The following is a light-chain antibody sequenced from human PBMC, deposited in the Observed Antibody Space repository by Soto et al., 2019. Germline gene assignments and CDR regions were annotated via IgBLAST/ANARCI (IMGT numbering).Light chain of an antibody. CDR2: GAS. J-gene: IGKJ1*01. Sequence: EIVLTQSPGTLSLSPGERATLSFRASQSVSSSYLAWYQRKPGQAPRLLIYGASSRATGIPDRFSGSGSGTDFTLTISRLEPEDFAVYYCQQYGAWTFGQGTKVDIK. V-gene: IGKV3-20*01. CDR1: QSVSSSY. CDR3: QQYGAWT.